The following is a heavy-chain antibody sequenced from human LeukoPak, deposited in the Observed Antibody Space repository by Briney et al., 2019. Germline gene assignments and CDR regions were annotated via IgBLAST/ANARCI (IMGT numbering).Heavy chain of an antibody. D-gene: IGHD3/OR15-3a*01. CDR3: ARDSGFSGTQRGEY. J-gene: IGHJ4*02. CDR2: IKHDGSEK. Sequence: PGGSLRLSCAASGFTFSSYWMSWVRQAPGKGLEWVANIKHDGSEKYYVDSVKGRFTISRDNARNSLFLQMNSLRAEDTAVYYCARDSGFSGTQRGEYWGQGTLVTVSS. V-gene: IGHV3-7*01. CDR1: GFTFSSYW.